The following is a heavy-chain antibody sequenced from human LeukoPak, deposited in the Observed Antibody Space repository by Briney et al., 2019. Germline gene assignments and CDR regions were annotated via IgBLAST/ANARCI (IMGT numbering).Heavy chain of an antibody. V-gene: IGHV5-51*01. CDR3: ARLEHIVVVTAIWWFDP. Sequence: GESLKISCKGSGYSFTSYWIGWVRQLPGKGLEWMGIIYPGDSDTRYSPSFQGQVTISADKSISTAYLQWSSLKASDTAMYYGARLEHIVVVTAIWWFDPWGQGTLVTVSS. CDR1: GYSFTSYW. CDR2: IYPGDSDT. J-gene: IGHJ5*02. D-gene: IGHD2-21*02.